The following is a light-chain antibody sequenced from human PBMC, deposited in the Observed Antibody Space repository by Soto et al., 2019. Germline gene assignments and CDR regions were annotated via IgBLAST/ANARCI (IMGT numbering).Light chain of an antibody. J-gene: IGKJ1*01. Sequence: DIQMTQSPSTLSASVGDRVTITCRASQTISNYLAWYQQKPGKAPKVLIYKVSGLESGVPSRFSGSGSGTEFSLTISSLQPDDFATYYCQQYSTYPWTFGQGTKVEIK. CDR3: QQYSTYPWT. V-gene: IGKV1-5*03. CDR1: QTISNY. CDR2: KVS.